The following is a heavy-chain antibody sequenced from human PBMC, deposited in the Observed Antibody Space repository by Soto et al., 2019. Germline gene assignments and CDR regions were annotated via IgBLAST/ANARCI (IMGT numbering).Heavy chain of an antibody. Sequence: ASVKVSCKVSGYTLTELSMHWVRQAPGKGLEWMGGFDPEDGETIYAQKFQGRVTMTEDTSTDTAYMELSSLRSEDTAVYYCATVFDCISTSCYAGDAFDIWGQGTMVTVPS. CDR1: GYTLTELS. CDR2: FDPEDGET. CDR3: ATVFDCISTSCYAGDAFDI. J-gene: IGHJ3*02. V-gene: IGHV1-24*01. D-gene: IGHD2-2*01.